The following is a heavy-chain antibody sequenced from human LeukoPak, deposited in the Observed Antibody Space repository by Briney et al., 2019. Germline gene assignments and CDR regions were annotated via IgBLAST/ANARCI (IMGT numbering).Heavy chain of an antibody. CDR1: GFTFSSYW. CDR3: AKGSPPTGLDY. CDR2: INQDGTEK. J-gene: IGHJ4*02. Sequence: GGSLRLSCAASGFTFSSYWMSWVRQAPGEGLEWVAKINQDGTEKAYVDSVRGRFTISRDNAKNTLYLQMNSLRAEDTAVYYCAKGSPPTGLDYWGQGTLVTVSS. V-gene: IGHV3-7*01. D-gene: IGHD1-14*01.